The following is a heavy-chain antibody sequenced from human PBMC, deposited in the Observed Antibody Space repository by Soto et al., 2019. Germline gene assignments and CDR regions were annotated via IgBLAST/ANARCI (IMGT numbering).Heavy chain of an antibody. Sequence: ASVKVSCKASGYTSTSYGISWVRQAPGQGLEWMGWISAYNGNTNYAQKLQGRVTMTTDTSTSTAYMELRSLRSDDTAVYYCARVYYDSSGYYFDHFDYWGQGALVTVSS. CDR1: GYTSTSYG. V-gene: IGHV1-18*04. J-gene: IGHJ4*02. D-gene: IGHD3-22*01. CDR3: ARVYYDSSGYYFDHFDY. CDR2: ISAYNGNT.